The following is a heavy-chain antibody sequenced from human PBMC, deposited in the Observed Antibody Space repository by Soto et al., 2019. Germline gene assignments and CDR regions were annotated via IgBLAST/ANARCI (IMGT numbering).Heavy chain of an antibody. CDR2: IVVGSGNT. V-gene: IGHV1-58*01. J-gene: IGHJ6*02. CDR1: GFTFTSSA. Sequence: SVKVSCKASGFTFTSSAVQWVRQARGQRLEWIGWIVVGSGNTNYAQKFQERVTITRDMSTSTAYMELSSLRSEDTAVYYCAADQFGVAAAGTYGMDVWGQGTTVTVSS. CDR3: AADQFGVAAAGTYGMDV. D-gene: IGHD6-13*01.